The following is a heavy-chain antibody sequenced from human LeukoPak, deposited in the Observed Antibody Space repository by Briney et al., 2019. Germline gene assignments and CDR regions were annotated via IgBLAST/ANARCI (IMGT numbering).Heavy chain of an antibody. CDR1: GFTFDDYA. V-gene: IGHV3-9*01. CDR3: AKDVSWAYYYDSSGYHPDY. Sequence: GGSLRLSCAASGFTFDDYAMHWVRQAPGKGLEWVSGISWNSGSIGYADSVKGRFTISRDNAKNSLYLQMNSLRAEDTAVYYCAKDVSWAYYYDSSGYHPDYWGQGTLVTVSS. J-gene: IGHJ4*02. D-gene: IGHD3-22*01. CDR2: ISWNSGSI.